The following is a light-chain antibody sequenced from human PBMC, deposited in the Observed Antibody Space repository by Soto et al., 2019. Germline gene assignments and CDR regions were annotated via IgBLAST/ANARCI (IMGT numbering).Light chain of an antibody. V-gene: IGKV1-5*03. CDR1: QSISSW. CDR2: KAS. Sequence: DIQMTQSPSTLSASVGGRVTITCRASQSISSWLAWYQQKPGKAPKVLIYKASSLESGVPSRFSGSGSGTEFTLTISSLQPDDFATYYCQQNHSLHTFGQGTKLEI. CDR3: QQNHSLHT. J-gene: IGKJ2*01.